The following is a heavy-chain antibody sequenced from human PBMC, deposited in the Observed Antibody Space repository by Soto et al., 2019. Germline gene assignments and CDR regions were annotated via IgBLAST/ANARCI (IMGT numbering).Heavy chain of an antibody. D-gene: IGHD6-13*01. Sequence: SETLSLTCTVSGGSITGGGYYWSWIRQHPGKGLEWIGYIYHSGTTYYNPSLKSRVTISLDISKSQFSLRLTSVTAADTAVYFCARYNAASGTYYFDYWGRGALVTVSS. CDR1: GGSITGGGYY. CDR3: ARYNAASGTYYFDY. V-gene: IGHV4-31*03. CDR2: IYHSGTT. J-gene: IGHJ4*02.